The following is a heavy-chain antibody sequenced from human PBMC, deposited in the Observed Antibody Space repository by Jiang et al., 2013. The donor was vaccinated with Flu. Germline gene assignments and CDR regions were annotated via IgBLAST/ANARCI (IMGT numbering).Heavy chain of an antibody. D-gene: IGHD4-23*01. V-gene: IGHV3-23*01. CDR2: MSGNGKSI. CDR1: GFTFSIYA. J-gene: IGHJ3*02. Sequence: VQLLESGGGLVQGGESLRLSCAASGFTFSIYAMSWVRQAPGKGLEWVSGMSGNGKSIHYADSVRGRFTISRDNSKNTVYLQMNSLRAEDTAMYYCAKDQIRDNGRWDAFEIWGQGTMVTVSS. CDR3: AKDQIRDNGRWDAFEI.